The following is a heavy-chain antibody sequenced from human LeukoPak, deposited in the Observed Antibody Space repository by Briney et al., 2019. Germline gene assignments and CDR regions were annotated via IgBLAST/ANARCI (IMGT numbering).Heavy chain of an antibody. CDR3: ASPKPTYYYDSSGYPFDY. J-gene: IGHJ4*02. V-gene: IGHV1-69*05. CDR1: GGTFSSYA. D-gene: IGHD3-22*01. Sequence: SVKVSCKASGGTFSSYAISWVRQAPGQGLEWMGGIIPIFGTANYAQKFQGRVTITTDESTSTAYMELSSLRSEDTAVYYCASPKPTYYYDSSGYPFDYWGQGTLVTVSS. CDR2: IIPIFGTA.